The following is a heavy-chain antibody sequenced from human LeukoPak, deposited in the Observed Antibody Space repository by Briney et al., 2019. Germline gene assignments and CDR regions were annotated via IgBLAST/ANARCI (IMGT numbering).Heavy chain of an antibody. CDR2: ISSSSTTI. V-gene: IGHV3-48*01. D-gene: IGHD5-18*01. J-gene: IGHJ4*02. Sequence: PGGSLRLSCAASGFTFSSYSMNWVRRAPGKGLECVSYISSSSTTIYYADSVKGRFTISRDNAKNSLYLQMNSLRAEDTAVYYCAREGPRGHTYDLTFGYWGQGTLVAVSS. CDR1: GFTFSSYS. CDR3: AREGPRGHTYDLTFGY.